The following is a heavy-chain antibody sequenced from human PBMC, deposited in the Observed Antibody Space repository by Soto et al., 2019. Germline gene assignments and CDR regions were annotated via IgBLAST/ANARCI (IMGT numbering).Heavy chain of an antibody. V-gene: IGHV1-18*01. Sequence: QVQLVQSASEVMKPGASVEVSCKASGYTFIRYGITWVRQDPGQRLEWMGWISPYNDQTIYAQKLQGRVTMTADTSTRTVYMQLRSLKSDDTAVYYCARGGYYDNVWGKLSHYGLDVWGQGTSVTVSS. CDR2: ISPYNDQT. CDR3: ARGGYYDNVWGKLSHYGLDV. D-gene: IGHD3-16*01. J-gene: IGHJ6*02. CDR1: GYTFIRYG.